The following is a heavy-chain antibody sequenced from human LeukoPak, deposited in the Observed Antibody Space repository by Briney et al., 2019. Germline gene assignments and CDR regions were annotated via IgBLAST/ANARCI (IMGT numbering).Heavy chain of an antibody. CDR3: ARASLWYDILTGDPTGYYFDY. V-gene: IGHV3-21*04. CDR2: ITSSSSYT. D-gene: IGHD3-9*01. CDR1: GFTFSTYN. Sequence: GGSLRLSCAASGFTFSTYNMNWVRQAPGKGLEWVSSITSSSSYTFYADSVKGRFTISRDHSQNTLYLQMNSLRADDTAVYYCARASLWYDILTGDPTGYYFDYWGQGTLVTVSS. J-gene: IGHJ4*02.